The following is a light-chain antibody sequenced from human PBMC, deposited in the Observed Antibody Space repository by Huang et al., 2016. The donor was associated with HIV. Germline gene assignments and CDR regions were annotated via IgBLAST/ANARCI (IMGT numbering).Light chain of an antibody. CDR1: QSVGRTS. J-gene: IGKJ1*01. CDR3: QQYGSSPTT. CDR2: DAS. Sequence: EILLTQSPGTLSLSPGERATLSCRASQSVGRTSLAWYQQQPGQAPTLLIYDASRRPSGMPDRFSGSGSGTDFTLSISRLEPEDFAVYYCQQYGSSPTTFGQGTKVEI. V-gene: IGKV3-20*01.